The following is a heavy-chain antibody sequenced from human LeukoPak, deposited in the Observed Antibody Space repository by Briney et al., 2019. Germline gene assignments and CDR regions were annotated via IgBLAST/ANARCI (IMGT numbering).Heavy chain of an antibody. CDR2: ISSSSSYI. J-gene: IGHJ4*02. CDR1: GFTFSSYS. D-gene: IGHD1-26*01. CDR3: AKASPNSGSYPDY. V-gene: IGHV3-21*01. Sequence: GGSLRLSCAASGFTFSSYSMNWVRQPPGKGLEWVSSISSSSSYIYYADSMKGRFTISRDNAKNSLYLQMNSLRAEDTAVYYCAKASPNSGSYPDYWGQGTLVTVSS.